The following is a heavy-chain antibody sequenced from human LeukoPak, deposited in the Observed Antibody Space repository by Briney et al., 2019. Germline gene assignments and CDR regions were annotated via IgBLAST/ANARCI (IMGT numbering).Heavy chain of an antibody. V-gene: IGHV1-69*13. J-gene: IGHJ4*02. CDR3: ARVSDAWEIGLGYFDY. D-gene: IGHD2/OR15-2a*01. Sequence: ASVKVSCKASGYTFTSYDINWVRQATGQGLEWVGGIIPIFGTANYAQKFQGRVTITADESTSTAYMELSSLRSEDTAVYYCARVSDAWEIGLGYFDYWGQGTLVTVSS. CDR1: GYTFTSYD. CDR2: IIPIFGTA.